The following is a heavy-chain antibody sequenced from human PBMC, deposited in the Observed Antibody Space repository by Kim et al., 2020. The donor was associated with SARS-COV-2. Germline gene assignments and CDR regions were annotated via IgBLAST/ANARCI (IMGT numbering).Heavy chain of an antibody. CDR2: IIPIFGTA. D-gene: IGHD3-16*02. V-gene: IGHV1-69*13. Sequence: SVKVSCKASGCTFSSYAISWVRQAPGQGLEWMGGIIPIFGTANYAQKFQGRVTITADESTSTAYMELSSLRTEDTAVYYCARGNYDYVWGSYRSGPQYYFDYWGQGTLVTVSS. CDR3: ARGNYDYVWGSYRSGPQYYFDY. CDR1: GCTFSSYA. J-gene: IGHJ4*02.